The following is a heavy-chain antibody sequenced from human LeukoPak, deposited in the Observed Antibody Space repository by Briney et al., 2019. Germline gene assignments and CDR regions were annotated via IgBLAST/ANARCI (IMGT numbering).Heavy chain of an antibody. V-gene: IGHV4-61*02. D-gene: IGHD6-6*01. Sequence: TLSLTCTVSGGSISSGSYYWSWIRQPAGKGLEWIGRIYTSGSTNYNPSLKSRVTISVDTSKNQFSLKLSSVTAADTAVYYCARDLATSSSSHMDVWGKGTTVTVSS. CDR2: IYTSGST. CDR1: GGSISSGSYY. CDR3: ARDLATSSSSHMDV. J-gene: IGHJ6*03.